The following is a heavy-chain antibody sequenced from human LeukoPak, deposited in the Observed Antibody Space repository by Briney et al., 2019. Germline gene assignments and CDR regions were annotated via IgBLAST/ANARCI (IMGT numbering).Heavy chain of an antibody. J-gene: IGHJ4*02. Sequence: SETLSLTCAVSGYSISSGYYWGWIRQPPGKGLEWIGSINHSGSTYYNPSLKSRVTISVDTSKNQFSLKLSSVTAADTAVYYCARVSNYDFWSGYPTDYWGQGTLVTVSS. CDR1: GYSISSGYY. CDR3: ARVSNYDFWSGYPTDY. D-gene: IGHD3-3*01. CDR2: INHSGST. V-gene: IGHV4-38-2*01.